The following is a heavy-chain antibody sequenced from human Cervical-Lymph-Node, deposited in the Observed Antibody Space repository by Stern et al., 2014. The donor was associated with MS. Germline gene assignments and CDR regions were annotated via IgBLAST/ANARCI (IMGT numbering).Heavy chain of an antibody. V-gene: IGHV1-46*01. D-gene: IGHD3/OR15-3a*01. CDR2: INTSGGST. CDR3: ARGSGWTPHYFDY. Sequence: QMQLVQSGAEVKKPGASVKVSCEASGYTFTSYYMQWVRQAPGQGPEWMGIINTSGGSTSYAQKFQGRVTMTSDTSTSTVYMELSSLRSEDTAVYYCARGSGWTPHYFDYWGQGTLVTVSS. CDR1: GYTFTSYY. J-gene: IGHJ4*02.